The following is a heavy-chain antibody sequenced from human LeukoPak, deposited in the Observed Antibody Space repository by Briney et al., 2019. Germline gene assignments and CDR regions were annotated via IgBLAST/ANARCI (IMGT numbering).Heavy chain of an antibody. V-gene: IGHV1-18*01. CDR2: ISAYNGNT. CDR1: GYTFTSYG. CDR3: ARDAYGGQDCSSTSCSTGIFDY. Sequence: ASVKVSCKASGYTFTSYGISWVRQAPGQGLEWMGWISAYNGNTNYAQKLQGRVTMTTDTSTSTAYMELRSLRSDDTAVYYCARDAYGGQDCSSTSCSTGIFDYWGQGTLVTVSS. J-gene: IGHJ4*02. D-gene: IGHD2-2*01.